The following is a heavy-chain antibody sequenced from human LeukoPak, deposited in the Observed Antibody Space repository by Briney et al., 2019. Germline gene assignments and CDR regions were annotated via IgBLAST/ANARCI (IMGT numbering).Heavy chain of an antibody. CDR1: GFTFSSYS. V-gene: IGHV3-21*01. Sequence: GGSLRLSCAASGFTFSSYSMNWVRQAPGKGLEWVSSISSSSSYIYYADSVKGRFTISRDNAKNSLYLQMNSLRAEDTAVCYCARGRVISSGKDYWGQGTLVTVSS. D-gene: IGHD6-19*01. CDR2: ISSSSSYI. J-gene: IGHJ4*02. CDR3: ARGRVISSGKDY.